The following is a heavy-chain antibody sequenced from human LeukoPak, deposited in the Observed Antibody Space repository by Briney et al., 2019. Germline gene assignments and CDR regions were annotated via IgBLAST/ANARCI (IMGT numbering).Heavy chain of an antibody. D-gene: IGHD2-21*01. CDR2: IKQDGSEK. V-gene: IGHV3-7*01. CDR1: GFTFSSYW. Sequence: VKPGGSLRLSCTASGFTFSSYWMSWVRQAPGKGLEWVANIKQDGSEKDYVDSVKGRFTISRDNAKNSLYLQMNSLRAEDTAVYYCARYCGGDCYGMDVWGQGTAVTVSS. CDR3: ARYCGGDCYGMDV. J-gene: IGHJ6*02.